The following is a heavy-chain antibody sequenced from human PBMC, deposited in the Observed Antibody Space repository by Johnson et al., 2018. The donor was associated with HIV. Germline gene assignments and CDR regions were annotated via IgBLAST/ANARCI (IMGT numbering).Heavy chain of an antibody. D-gene: IGHD5-18*01. CDR1: GFTFSSYG. Sequence: QVQLVESGGGVVQPGRSLRLSCAASGFTFSSYGMHWVRQAPGKGLECVAVISYDGSNKYYADSVKGRFTISRDNSKNTLYLQMNSLRAEDTAVYYCAKVGGYSYGESWGQGTMVTVSS. CDR2: ISYDGSNK. CDR3: AKVGGYSYGES. V-gene: IGHV3-30*18. J-gene: IGHJ3*01.